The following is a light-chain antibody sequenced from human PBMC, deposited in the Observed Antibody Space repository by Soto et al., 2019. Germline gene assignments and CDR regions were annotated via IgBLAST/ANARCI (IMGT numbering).Light chain of an antibody. CDR1: QSVSSN. Sequence: EIVMTQAPATLSVSPGERDTLSCRASQSVSSNLAWYQQKPGQAPRLLISGASARATDIPARFSGSGSGTEFTLTISSLQSEDFAIYYCQQYYNWPLTFGGGTKVEIK. V-gene: IGKV3-15*01. CDR2: GAS. J-gene: IGKJ4*01. CDR3: QQYYNWPLT.